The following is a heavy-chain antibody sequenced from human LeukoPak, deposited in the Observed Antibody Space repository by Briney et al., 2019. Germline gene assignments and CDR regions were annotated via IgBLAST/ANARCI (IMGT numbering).Heavy chain of an antibody. CDR3: AKDDSMTLDPFDY. V-gene: IGHV3-23*01. CDR2: INYSGGHK. J-gene: IGHJ4*02. CDR1: GFTFKNCA. D-gene: IGHD4-11*01. Sequence: GGSLRLSCVASGFTFKNCAMSWVRQAPGKGLEWVSGINYSGGHKYYADSVKGGFTISRDSSKNTLSLQMNSLTTGDTAVYYCAKDDSMTLDPFDYWGQGALVTVSS.